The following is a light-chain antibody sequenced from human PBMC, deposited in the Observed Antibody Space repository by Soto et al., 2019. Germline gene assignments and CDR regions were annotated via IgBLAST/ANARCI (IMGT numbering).Light chain of an antibody. J-gene: IGKJ4*01. CDR1: QSIRTN. Sequence: EIMMTQSPATVXVSPGXXATXXXRXSQSIRTNVAWYQQKPGQALRLLIYDASTRATGLSSRFSGSGSGTEFTLTISSLQSEDVAIYYCQQYNDWPPLTFGGGTRLEI. CDR2: DAS. V-gene: IGKV3-15*01. CDR3: QQYNDWPPLT.